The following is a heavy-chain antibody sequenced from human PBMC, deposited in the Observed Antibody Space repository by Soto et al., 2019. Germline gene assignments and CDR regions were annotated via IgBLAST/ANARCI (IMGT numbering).Heavy chain of an antibody. CDR3: ARAGNCSGGSCPLGY. D-gene: IGHD2-15*01. Sequence: QVQLVQSGAEVKKPGSSVKVSCKASGGTFSSYTISWVRQAPGQGLEWMGRIIPILGIANYAQKFQGRVTITADKSTSTAYMELSSLRSEDTAVYYCARAGNCSGGSCPLGYWGQGTLVTVSS. CDR1: GGTFSSYT. CDR2: IIPILGIA. V-gene: IGHV1-69*02. J-gene: IGHJ4*02.